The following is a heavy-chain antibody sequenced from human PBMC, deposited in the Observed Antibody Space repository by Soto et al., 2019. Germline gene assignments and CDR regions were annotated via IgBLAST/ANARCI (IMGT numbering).Heavy chain of an antibody. Sequence: GESLKISCKASVYRFTSSWIGWVRQMPGKGLEWMGIIYPGDSDTRYRPSFQGQVTISADKSSSTAYLQWNSLQASDTAMYYCARLPGIVAPGTVFLDNWGQGTMVTAPQ. V-gene: IGHV5-51*01. J-gene: IGHJ4*02. D-gene: IGHD1-1*01. CDR2: IYPGDSDT. CDR3: ARLPGIVAPGTVFLDN. CDR1: VYRFTSSW.